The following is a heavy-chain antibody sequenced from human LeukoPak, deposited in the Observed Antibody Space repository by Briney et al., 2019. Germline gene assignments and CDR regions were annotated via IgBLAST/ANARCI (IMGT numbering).Heavy chain of an antibody. CDR2: IYYSGST. V-gene: IGHV4-39*07. CDR3: ARFIAAADLNWFDP. J-gene: IGHJ5*02. D-gene: IGHD6-13*01. CDR1: GGSISSSSYY. Sequence: PSETLSLACTVSGGSISSSSYYWGWIRQPPGKGLEWIGSIYYSGSTYYNPSLKSRVTISVDTSKNQFSLKLSSVTAADTAVYYCARFIAAADLNWFDPWGQGTLVTVSS.